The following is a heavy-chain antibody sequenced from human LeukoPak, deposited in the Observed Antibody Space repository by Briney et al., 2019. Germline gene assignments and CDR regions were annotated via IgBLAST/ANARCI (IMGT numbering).Heavy chain of an antibody. Sequence: GGSLRLSCAASGFTFSSYAMSWVRQAPGKGLEWVSSISGSGSSAFYADSVKGRFTISRDNSRNTLYLQMNSLRAEDTAVYYCVKDLRAFPYYMDVWGKGTTVTVSS. V-gene: IGHV3-23*01. J-gene: IGHJ6*03. CDR2: ISGSGSSA. CDR1: GFTFSSYA. D-gene: IGHD2/OR15-2a*01. CDR3: VKDLRAFPYYMDV.